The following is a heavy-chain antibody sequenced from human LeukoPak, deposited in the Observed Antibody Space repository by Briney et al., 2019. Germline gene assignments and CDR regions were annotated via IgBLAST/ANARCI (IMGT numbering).Heavy chain of an antibody. CDR2: ISGSGGST. J-gene: IGHJ4*02. CDR1: GFTFSSYA. D-gene: IGHD2-15*01. CDR3: ARDRVVVPYDY. Sequence: PGGSLRLSCAASGFTFSSYAMSWVRQAPGKGLEWVSAISGSGGSTYYADSVKGRFTISRDNAKNSLYLQMNSLRAEDTAVYYCARDRVVVPYDYWGQGTLVTVSS. V-gene: IGHV3-23*01.